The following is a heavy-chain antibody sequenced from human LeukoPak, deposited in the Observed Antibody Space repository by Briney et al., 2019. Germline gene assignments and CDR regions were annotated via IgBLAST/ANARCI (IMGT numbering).Heavy chain of an antibody. J-gene: IGHJ4*02. Sequence: GGSLRLSCAASGFTFSNAWMSWVRQARGKGLEWVGRIKSKTDAGTIDYAAPVKGRFTISRDDSKNMLYLQMNSLKAEDTAVYHRRWFGGAFDYWGQGTLVTVSS. V-gene: IGHV3-15*01. CDR3: RWFGGAFDY. CDR1: GFTFSNAW. D-gene: IGHD3-10*01. CDR2: IKSKTDAGTI.